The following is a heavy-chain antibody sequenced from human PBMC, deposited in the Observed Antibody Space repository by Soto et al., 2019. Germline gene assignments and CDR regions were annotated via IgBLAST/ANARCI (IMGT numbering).Heavy chain of an antibody. CDR1: GGTFSSYA. V-gene: IGHV1-69*13. D-gene: IGHD2-2*01. CDR3: ARGSCSSTSCYGGMDV. CDR2: IIPIFGTA. J-gene: IGHJ6*02. Sequence: SVKVSCKASGGTFSSYAISWVRQAPGQGLEWMGGIIPIFGTANYAQKFQGRVTITADESTSTAYMELSSLRSEDTAVYYCARGSCSSTSCYGGMDVWGQGTTGTVSS.